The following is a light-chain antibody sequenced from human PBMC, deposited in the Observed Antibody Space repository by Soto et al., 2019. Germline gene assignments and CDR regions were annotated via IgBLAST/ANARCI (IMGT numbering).Light chain of an antibody. V-gene: IGKV1-5*01. Sequence: DIPMTQSPSTLSASVGDRVTITCRASQSTSRWLAWYQQKPGKAPKLLIYDASSLASGVPSRFSGSGSGPEFTLTISSLQPDDFATYYCQQYNSYLLTFGGGTKVEIK. CDR2: DAS. CDR3: QQYNSYLLT. J-gene: IGKJ4*01. CDR1: QSTSRW.